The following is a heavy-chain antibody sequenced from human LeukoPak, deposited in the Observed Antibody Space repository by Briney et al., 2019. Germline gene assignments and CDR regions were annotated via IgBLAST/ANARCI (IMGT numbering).Heavy chain of an antibody. Sequence: VGSLRLSCAASGFTFSNYWMHWVRQGPGKGLVWVSRINSDGSITSYADSVKGRFTISRDNAKNTLYLQMNSLRAEDTAVYFCARELLRDGNNQDYWGQGTLVTVSS. CDR1: GFTFSNYW. CDR3: ARELLRDGNNQDY. CDR2: INSDGSIT. V-gene: IGHV3-74*01. D-gene: IGHD5-24*01. J-gene: IGHJ4*02.